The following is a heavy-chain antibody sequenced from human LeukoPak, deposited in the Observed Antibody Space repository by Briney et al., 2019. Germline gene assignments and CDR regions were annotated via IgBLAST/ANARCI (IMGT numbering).Heavy chain of an antibody. V-gene: IGHV4-39*01. CDR3: VRGRGYNYGSDLVDY. J-gene: IGHJ4*02. CDR2: IYYSGNT. Sequence: SETLSLTCTVSGGSISSSSYYWGWIRQPPGKGLEWIGSIYYSGNTYYNPSLKSRVTISVDTSKNQFSLRLSSVTAADTAVYYCVRGRGYNYGSDLVDYWGQGTLVTVSS. D-gene: IGHD5-18*01. CDR1: GGSISSSSYY.